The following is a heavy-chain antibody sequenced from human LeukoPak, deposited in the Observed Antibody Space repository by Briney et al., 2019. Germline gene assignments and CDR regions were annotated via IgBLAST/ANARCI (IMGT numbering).Heavy chain of an antibody. D-gene: IGHD5-24*01. CDR1: GYTFTTYG. Sequence: ASAKVSCKASGYTFTTYGISWVRQAPGQGLEWMGWISGYNGNTNYAQKLQGRVTMTTDTSTSTAYMELRSLRSDDTAVYYCARDTVEMATNDAFDIWGQGTMVTVSS. CDR3: ARDTVEMATNDAFDI. J-gene: IGHJ3*02. CDR2: ISGYNGNT. V-gene: IGHV1-18*01.